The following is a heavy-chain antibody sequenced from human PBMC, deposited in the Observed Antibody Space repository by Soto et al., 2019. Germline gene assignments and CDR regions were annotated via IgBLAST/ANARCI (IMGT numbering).Heavy chain of an antibody. CDR1: KSIFTGYG. D-gene: IGHD3-3*01. CDR3: ARGGFWTGDFFAY. Sequence: GGSLRLSCAASKSIFTGYGMHWVRQTPGKGLEWVSAISGSGGTTYYADSVKGRFTISRDNSKNTLYLQMNSLRAEYRCVYLCARGGFWTGDFFAYGGRGTRVTVS. V-gene: IGHV3-23*01. CDR2: ISGSGGTT. J-gene: IGHJ4*02.